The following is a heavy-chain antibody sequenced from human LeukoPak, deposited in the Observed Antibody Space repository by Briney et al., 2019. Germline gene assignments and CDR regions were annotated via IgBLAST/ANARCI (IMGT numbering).Heavy chain of an antibody. CDR1: GFTFSSYS. J-gene: IGHJ6*03. D-gene: IGHD4-11*01. Sequence: GGSLRLSCAASGFTFSSYSMNWVRQAPGKGLEWVSSISSSSSYIYYADSVKGRFTISRDNAKNSLYLQMNSLRAEDTAVYYCARGSQHSNYYYYMDVWGKGTTVTVSS. CDR3: ARGSQHSNYYYYMDV. V-gene: IGHV3-21*01. CDR2: ISSSSSYI.